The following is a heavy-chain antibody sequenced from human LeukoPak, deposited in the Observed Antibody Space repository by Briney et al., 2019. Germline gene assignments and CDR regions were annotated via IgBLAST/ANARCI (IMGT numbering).Heavy chain of an antibody. V-gene: IGHV3-23*01. CDR2: VSPPGGGT. CDR3: AKDHLPGIVVADRDY. D-gene: IGHD6-19*01. CDR1: GFTFSNYG. Sequence: PGGSLRLSCAASGFTFSNYGMNWVRQAPGKGLEWLSGVSPPGGGTYNADSVKGRFTISRDNSKNTLYLQINSLRAEDTALYYCAKDHLPGIVVADRDYWGQGTLVTVSS. J-gene: IGHJ4*02.